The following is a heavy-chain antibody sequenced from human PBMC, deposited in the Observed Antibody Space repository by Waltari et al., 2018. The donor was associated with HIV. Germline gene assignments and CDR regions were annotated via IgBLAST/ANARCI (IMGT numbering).Heavy chain of an antibody. CDR1: GFAVRVSA. D-gene: IGHD1-26*01. V-gene: IGHV3-73*02. CDR3: TSRSRANKFGLDV. Sequence: EVQLVESGGGLVQPGGSLKVSWAASGFAVRVSAVHWVSQASGKGLEWVGRIRSKAHDYATSYPASVKGRFTISRDDSTNMAFLQMDSLNTEDTAMYYCTSRSRANKFGLDVWGQGTTVTVSS. CDR2: IRSKAHDYAT. J-gene: IGHJ6*02.